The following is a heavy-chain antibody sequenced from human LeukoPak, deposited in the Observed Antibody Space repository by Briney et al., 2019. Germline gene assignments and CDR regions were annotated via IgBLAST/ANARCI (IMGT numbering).Heavy chain of an antibody. CDR1: GGSLSSGSYY. D-gene: IGHD1-26*01. J-gene: IGHJ6*02. CDR3: ARDTYIVAGIESYYYYGMDV. Sequence: SQTLSLTCTVSGGSLSSGSYYWSWIRQPAGKGLEWIGRIYTSGSTNYNPSLKSRVTISVDTSKNQFSLKLSSVTAADTAVYYCARDTYIVAGIESYYYYGMDVWGQGTTVTVSS. CDR2: IYTSGST. V-gene: IGHV4-61*02.